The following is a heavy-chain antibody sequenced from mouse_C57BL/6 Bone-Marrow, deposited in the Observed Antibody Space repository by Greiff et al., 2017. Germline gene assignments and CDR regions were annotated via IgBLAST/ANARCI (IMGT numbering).Heavy chain of an antibody. CDR3: ARRGGDSSGPFAY. CDR2: INPSSGYT. J-gene: IGHJ3*01. CDR1: GYTFTSYT. Sequence: VKLVESGAELARPGASVKMSCKASGYTFTSYTMHWVKQRPGQGLEWIGYINPSSGYTKYNQKFKDKATLTADKSSSTAYMQLSSLTSEDSAVYYCARRGGDSSGPFAYWGQGTLVTVSA. V-gene: IGHV1-4*01. D-gene: IGHD3-2*02.